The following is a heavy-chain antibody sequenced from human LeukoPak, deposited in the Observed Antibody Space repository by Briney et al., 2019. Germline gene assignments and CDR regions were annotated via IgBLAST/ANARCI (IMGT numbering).Heavy chain of an antibody. D-gene: IGHD2-15*01. CDR1: GFTFDDYG. CDR3: AKNSGGSCYSALDY. J-gene: IGHJ4*02. Sequence: GGSLRLSCVASGFTFDDYGMSWVRQAPGKGLEWVSAISGSGGTTFHADSVKGRFTISRDNSKNTLYLQVNSLRAEDTAVYYCAKNSGGSCYSALDYWGQGTLVTVSS. CDR2: ISGSGGTT. V-gene: IGHV3-23*01.